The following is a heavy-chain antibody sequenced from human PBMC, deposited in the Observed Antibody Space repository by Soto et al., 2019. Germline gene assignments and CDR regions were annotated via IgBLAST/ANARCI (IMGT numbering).Heavy chain of an antibody. J-gene: IGHJ6*02. D-gene: IGHD2-21*01. Sequence: QVQLVQSGAEVKKPGASVKVSCKASGYTFTSYAMHWVRQAPGQRLEWMGWINAGNGNTKYSQKFQGRVTITRDTSASTAYMELSSLRAEDTAVYYCARDHVVVVPARNIGMDVWGQGTTVTVSS. CDR1: GYTFTSYA. CDR3: ARDHVVVVPARNIGMDV. V-gene: IGHV1-3*01. CDR2: INAGNGNT.